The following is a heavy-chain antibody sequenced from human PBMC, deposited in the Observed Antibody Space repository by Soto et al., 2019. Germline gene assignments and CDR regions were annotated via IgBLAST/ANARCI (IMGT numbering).Heavy chain of an antibody. Sequence: PSETLSLTCAVSGGSISSGGYSWSWIRQPPGKGLEWIGYIYHGVTSYYNPSLKSRVTISADRSKNQFSLKLSSVTAADTAVYYCARTLRGSTGYIVDWFEPWGQGTLVTVSS. J-gene: IGHJ5*02. CDR2: IYHGVTS. CDR3: ARTLRGSTGYIVDWFEP. CDR1: GGSISSGGYS. V-gene: IGHV4-30-2*01. D-gene: IGHD5-12*01.